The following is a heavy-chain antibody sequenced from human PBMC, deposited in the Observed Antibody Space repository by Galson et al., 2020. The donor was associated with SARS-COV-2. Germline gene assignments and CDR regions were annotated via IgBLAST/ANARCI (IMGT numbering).Heavy chain of an antibody. CDR3: ARDRGGSYYADY. D-gene: IGHD1-26*01. CDR2: ISSSSSYI. Sequence: GGYLRLSCAASGFTFSSYSMNWVRQAPGKGLEWVSSISSSSSYIYYADSVKGRFTISRDNAKNSLYLQMNSLRAEDTTVYYCARDRGGSYYADYWGQGTLVTVSS. J-gene: IGHJ4*02. CDR1: GFTFSSYS. V-gene: IGHV3-21*01.